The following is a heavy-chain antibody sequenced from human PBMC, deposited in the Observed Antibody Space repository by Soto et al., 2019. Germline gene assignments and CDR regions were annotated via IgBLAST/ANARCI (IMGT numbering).Heavy chain of an antibody. D-gene: IGHD3-10*01. J-gene: IGHJ4*02. CDR1: GFTFSSYA. CDR3: ATDWRAWFVELSSG. V-gene: IGHV3-23*01. Sequence: GGSLRLSCAASGFTFSSYAMSWVRQAPGKGLEWVSAISGSGGSTYYADSVKGRFTISRDNSKNTLYLQMNSLRAEDTAVYYCATDWRAWFVELSSGWGQGTLVTVSS. CDR2: ISGSGGST.